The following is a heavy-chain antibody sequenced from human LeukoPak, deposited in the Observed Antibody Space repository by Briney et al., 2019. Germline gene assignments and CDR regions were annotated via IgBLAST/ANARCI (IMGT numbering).Heavy chain of an antibody. D-gene: IGHD1-1*01. J-gene: IGHJ3*02. Sequence: GGSLRPSCAASGFTFSDYYMSWLRQAPGKGLESVSYISSSGSTIYYADSVKGRFTISRDNAKNSLYLQMNSLRAEDTAVYYCASGKYNWNDDAFDIWGQGTMVTVSS. CDR3: ASGKYNWNDDAFDI. CDR1: GFTFSDYY. CDR2: ISSSGSTI. V-gene: IGHV3-11*04.